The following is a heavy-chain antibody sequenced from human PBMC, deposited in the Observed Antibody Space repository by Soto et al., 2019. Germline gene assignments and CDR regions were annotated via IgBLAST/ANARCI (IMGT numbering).Heavy chain of an antibody. D-gene: IGHD6-13*01. CDR3: ARDWRGSGWYSGRQDGMDV. J-gene: IGHJ6*02. CDR1: GGSISSGGYY. CDR2: IYYSGST. Sequence: SETLSLTCTVSGGSISSGGYYWSWIRQHPGKGLEWIGYIYYSGSTYYNPSPKSRVTISVDTSKNQFSLKLSSVTAADTAVYYCARDWRGSGWYSGRQDGMDVWGQGTTGTVS. V-gene: IGHV4-31*03.